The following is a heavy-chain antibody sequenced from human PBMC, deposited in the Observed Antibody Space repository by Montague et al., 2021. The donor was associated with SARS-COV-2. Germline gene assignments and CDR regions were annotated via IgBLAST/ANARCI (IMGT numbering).Heavy chain of an antibody. CDR1: GGSISSSSYY. D-gene: IGHD3-9*01. V-gene: IGHV4-39*01. J-gene: IGHJ5*02. CDR3: ARPVAYYVILIISTNWFDP. Sequence: SETLSLTCTVSGGSISSSSYYWGWIRQPPGKGLEWIGSIYYSGSTYYNPSLKSRVTISVDTSKNQFSLKLSSVTAADTAVYYCARPVAYYVILIISTNWFDPWGQGTLVTVSS. CDR2: IYYSGST.